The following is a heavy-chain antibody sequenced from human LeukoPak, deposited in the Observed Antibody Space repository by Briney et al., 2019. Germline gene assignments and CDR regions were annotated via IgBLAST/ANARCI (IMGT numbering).Heavy chain of an antibody. J-gene: IGHJ5*02. V-gene: IGHV3-20*04. CDR1: GFTFDDYG. CDR3: ARVVDDILTGYSSNYFAP. D-gene: IGHD3-9*01. CDR2: INWNGGST. Sequence: GGSLRLSCAASGFTFDDYGMSWVRQAPGKGLEWVSGINWNGGSTGYADSVKGRFTISRDNAKNSLYLQMNSLRAEDTAVYYCARVVDDILTGYSSNYFAPWGQGTLVTVSS.